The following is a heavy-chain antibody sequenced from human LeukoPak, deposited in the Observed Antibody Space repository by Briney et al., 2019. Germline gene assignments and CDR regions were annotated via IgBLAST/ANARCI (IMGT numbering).Heavy chain of an antibody. CDR3: ARDPAGHYYDSSLSLRY. CDR1: GGTFSSYA. V-gene: IGHV1-69*13. D-gene: IGHD3-22*01. J-gene: IGHJ4*02. CDR2: IIPIFGTA. Sequence: ASVKVSCKASGGTFSSYAISWVRQAPGQGLEWMGGIIPIFGTANYAQKFQGRVTITADESTSTAYMELSSLRSEDTAVYYCARDPAGHYYDSSLSLRYWGQGTLVTVSS.